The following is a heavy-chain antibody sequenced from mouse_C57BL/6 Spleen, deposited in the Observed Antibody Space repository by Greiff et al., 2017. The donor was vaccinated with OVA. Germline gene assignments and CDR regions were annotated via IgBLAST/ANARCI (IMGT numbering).Heavy chain of an antibody. D-gene: IGHD4-1*01. J-gene: IGHJ2*01. CDR2: ISYDGSN. CDR1: GYSITSGYY. Sequence: EVQVVASGPGLVKPSQSLSLTCSVTGYSITSGYYWNWIRQFPGNKLEWMGYISYDGSNNYNPSLKNRISITRDTSKNQFFLKLNSVTTEDTATYYCASELGLDYWGQGTTLTVSS. CDR3: ASELGLDY. V-gene: IGHV3-6*01.